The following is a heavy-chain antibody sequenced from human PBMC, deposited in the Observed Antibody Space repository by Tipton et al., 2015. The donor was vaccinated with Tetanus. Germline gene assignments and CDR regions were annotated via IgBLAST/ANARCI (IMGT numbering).Heavy chain of an antibody. CDR3: ARDCRREVWYDSSNAFDI. CDR1: GFTFSDYY. J-gene: IGHJ3*02. V-gene: IGHV3-11*01. D-gene: IGHD3-22*01. CDR2: ISSSGSTI. Sequence: SLRLSCAASGFTFSDYYMSWIRQAPGKGLEWVSYISSSGSTIYYADSVKGRFTISRDNAKNSLSLQVNSLRAEDTAVYYCARDCRREVWYDSSNAFDIWGQGTMVTVSS.